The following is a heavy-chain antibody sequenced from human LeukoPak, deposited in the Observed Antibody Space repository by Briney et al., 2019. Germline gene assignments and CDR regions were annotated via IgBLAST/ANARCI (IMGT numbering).Heavy chain of an antibody. CDR2: ISNDGSNK. D-gene: IGHD2-15*01. V-gene: IGHV3-30*18. J-gene: IGHJ4*02. CDR1: GFTVSSNY. Sequence: PGGSLRLSCAASGFTVSSNYMSWVRQAPGKGPEWVAVISNDGSNKYYAESVKGRFTISRDNSKNTLYLQMNSLRAEDTAVYYCAKDEGHCSGGSCYRQDYWGQGTLVTVSS. CDR3: AKDEGHCSGGSCYRQDY.